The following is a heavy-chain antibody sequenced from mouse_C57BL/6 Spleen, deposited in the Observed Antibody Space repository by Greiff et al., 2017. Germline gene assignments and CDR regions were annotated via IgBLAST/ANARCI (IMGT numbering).Heavy chain of an antibody. J-gene: IGHJ3*01. CDR3: ATYYSTGGFAY. Sequence: VKLQESGPGLVAPSQSLSITCTVSGFSLTSYGVDWVRQSPGKGLEWLGVIWGVGSTNYNSALKSRLSISKDNSKSQVFLKMNSLQTDDTAMYYCATYYSTGGFAYWGQGTLVTVSA. CDR2: IWGVGST. CDR1: GFSLTSYG. V-gene: IGHV2-6*01. D-gene: IGHD2-5*01.